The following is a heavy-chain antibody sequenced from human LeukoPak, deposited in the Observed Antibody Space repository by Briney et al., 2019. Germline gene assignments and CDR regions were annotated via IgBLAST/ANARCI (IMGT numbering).Heavy chain of an antibody. V-gene: IGHV3-53*01. CDR1: GFTVSSNY. CDR3: ARDHGRGSYFYYYGMDV. CDR2: IYGGGNI. Sequence: GGSLRLSCAASGFTVSSNYMNWVRQAPGKGLEWVSVIYGGGNIYYADSVKGRFTISRDNSKNTLYLQMNNLRAEDTAVYYCARDHGRGSYFYYYGMDVWGQGTTVTVSS. J-gene: IGHJ6*02. D-gene: IGHD1-26*01.